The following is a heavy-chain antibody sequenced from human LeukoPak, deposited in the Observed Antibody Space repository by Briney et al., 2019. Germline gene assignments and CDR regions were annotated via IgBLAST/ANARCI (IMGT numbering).Heavy chain of an antibody. Sequence: SETLPLTCAVSGGSISSGGYSWSWIRQPPGKGLEWIGYIYHSGSTYYNPSLKSRVTISVDRSKNQFSLKLSSVTAADTAVYYCAREVVGATRQRYWFDPWGQGTLVTVSS. CDR1: GGSISSGGYS. CDR2: IYHSGST. V-gene: IGHV4-30-2*01. J-gene: IGHJ5*02. CDR3: AREVVGATRQRYWFDP. D-gene: IGHD1-26*01.